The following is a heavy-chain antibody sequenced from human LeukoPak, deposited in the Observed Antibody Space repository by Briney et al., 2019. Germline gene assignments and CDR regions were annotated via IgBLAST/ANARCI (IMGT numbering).Heavy chain of an antibody. CDR2: ISSSGSTT. J-gene: IGHJ4*02. CDR3: AKAARLWFGELLTFDY. Sequence: PGGSLRLSCAASGLTFSDYYMSWIRQAPGKGLEWVSYISSSGSTTYYADSVKGRFTISRDNSKNTLYLQMNSLRAEDTAVYYWAKAARLWFGELLTFDYWGQGTPVTVSS. D-gene: IGHD3-10*01. V-gene: IGHV3-11*01. CDR1: GLTFSDYY.